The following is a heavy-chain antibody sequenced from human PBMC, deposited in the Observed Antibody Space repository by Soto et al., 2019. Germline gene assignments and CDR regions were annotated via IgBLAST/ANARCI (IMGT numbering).Heavy chain of an antibody. CDR1: GDSISSASYF. J-gene: IGHJ6*02. CDR3: ARTGDTMVRGVIIMNYYGMDV. CDR2: VYFVGNS. Sequence: PSETLSLTCTVSGDSISSASYFWGWIRQPPGKGLEWIGSVYFVGNSYYNPSLKSRVTISRDTSKNQYSLNLSSVTAADTAVYYCARTGDTMVRGVIIMNYYGMDVWGQGTTVTVSS. V-gene: IGHV4-39*07. D-gene: IGHD3-10*01.